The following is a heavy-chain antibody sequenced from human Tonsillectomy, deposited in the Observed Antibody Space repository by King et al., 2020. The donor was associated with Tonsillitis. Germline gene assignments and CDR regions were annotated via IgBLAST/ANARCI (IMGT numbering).Heavy chain of an antibody. Sequence: VQLVESGGGLVQPGRSLRLSCAASGFIFDEYAMHWVRQAPGKGLEWVSTISWDSGIIGYADSGNGRFTISRDNAKNSLFLQMNSLRSEDTALYYCAKDVGARVAAAFWGPGTLVTVSS. CDR2: ISWDSGII. CDR3: AKDVGARVAAAF. V-gene: IGHV3-9*01. CDR1: GFIFDEYA. J-gene: IGHJ4*02. D-gene: IGHD6-13*01.